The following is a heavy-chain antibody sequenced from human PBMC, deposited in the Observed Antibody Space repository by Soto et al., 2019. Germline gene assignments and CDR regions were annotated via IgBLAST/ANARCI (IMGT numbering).Heavy chain of an antibody. CDR2: ISYDGSNK. CDR1: GFTFSSYG. Sequence: QVQLVESGGGVVQPGRSLRLSCAASGFTFSSYGMHWVRQAPGKGLEWVAVISYDGSNKYYADSVKGRFTISRDNSKNTLYLQMNSLRAEDTAVYYCPKDARYYDSSGYYGWYFDLWGRGTLVTVSS. CDR3: PKDARYYDSSGYYGWYFDL. J-gene: IGHJ2*01. D-gene: IGHD3-22*01. V-gene: IGHV3-30*18.